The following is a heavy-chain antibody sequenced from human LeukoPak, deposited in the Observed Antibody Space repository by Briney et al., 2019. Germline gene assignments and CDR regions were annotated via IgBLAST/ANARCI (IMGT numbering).Heavy chain of an antibody. V-gene: IGHV3-48*01. CDR3: AREDAGGTYSFDY. Sequence: PGGSLRLSCAASGXTFSSYSMNWVRQAPGKGLQWVSYITSSSSTIYYADSVKGRFTISRDNAKNSLYLQMNSLTAEDTAVYYCAREDAGGTYSFDYWGQGTLVTVSS. J-gene: IGHJ4*02. CDR2: ITSSSSTI. D-gene: IGHD1-26*01. CDR1: GXTFSSYS.